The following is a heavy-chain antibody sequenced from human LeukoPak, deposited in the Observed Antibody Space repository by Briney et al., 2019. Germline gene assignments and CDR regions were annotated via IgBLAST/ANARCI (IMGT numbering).Heavy chain of an antibody. V-gene: IGHV3-9*03. CDR2: ISWNSGSI. D-gene: IGHD5-24*01. J-gene: IGHJ4*02. CDR1: EFTIDDYA. Sequence: GGSLTLSCAASEFTIDDYAMHWLRQAPGKGLEWVSSISWNSGSIDYADSVKGRFTISRDKAKNSLDLQMNSLRTKDMALYYCAKGFSRDVYSYFDYWGQGTLVTVSS. CDR3: AKGFSRDVYSYFDY.